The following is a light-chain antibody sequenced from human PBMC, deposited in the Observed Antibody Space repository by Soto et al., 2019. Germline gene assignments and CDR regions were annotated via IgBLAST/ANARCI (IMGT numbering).Light chain of an antibody. Sequence: DIVMTRSPDSLAVSLGERATINCKSSQSVLYSSNNKNYLAWYQQKPGQPPKLLIYWASTRESGVPDRFSGSGSGTDFTLTISSLQAEDVAVYYCQQYYTNALTFGGGTKV. CDR2: WAS. CDR3: QQYYTNALT. J-gene: IGKJ4*01. CDR1: QSVLYSSNNKNY. V-gene: IGKV4-1*01.